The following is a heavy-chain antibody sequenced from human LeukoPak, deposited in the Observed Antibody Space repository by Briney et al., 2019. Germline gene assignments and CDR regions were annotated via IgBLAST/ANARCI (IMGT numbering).Heavy chain of an antibody. CDR2: ISGGDAGT. CDR1: GFTFNTYA. Sequence: GGSLRLSCAASGFTFNTYAMSWVRQAPGKGLEWVSAISGGDAGTYYADSVKGRFTISRDNSKNTLYLQMNSLRAEDAAVYYCAKAPLGRCTGVICYCFDSWGQGTLVTVSS. J-gene: IGHJ4*02. CDR3: AKAPLGRCTGVICYCFDS. V-gene: IGHV3-23*01. D-gene: IGHD2-15*01.